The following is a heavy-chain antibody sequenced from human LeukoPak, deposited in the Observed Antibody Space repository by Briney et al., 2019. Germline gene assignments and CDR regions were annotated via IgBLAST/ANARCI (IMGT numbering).Heavy chain of an antibody. J-gene: IGHJ4*02. D-gene: IGHD6-19*01. CDR3: ARRESSGCFDY. Sequence: GRSLRLSCAASGFSFRNYGMHWVRQAPGKGLEWVSVIYSGGSTYYADSVKGRFTISRDNSKNTLYLQMNSLRAEDTAVYYCARRESSGCFDYWGQGTLVTVSS. V-gene: IGHV3-66*01. CDR1: GFSFRNYG. CDR2: IYSGGST.